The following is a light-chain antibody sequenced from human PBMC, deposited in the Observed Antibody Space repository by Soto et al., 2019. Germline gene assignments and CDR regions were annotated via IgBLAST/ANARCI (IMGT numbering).Light chain of an antibody. CDR2: GAT. CDR3: QQYGSSPAIT. J-gene: IGKJ5*01. Sequence: EIVMTQSPATLSVSPGGRATLSCRASQTITISYLAWYQQRPGQAPRLLIYGATSRATGIPDRFSGIGSGTDFTLTISRLEPEDSAVYYCQQYGSSPAITFGQGTRLEI. V-gene: IGKV3-20*01. CDR1: QTITISY.